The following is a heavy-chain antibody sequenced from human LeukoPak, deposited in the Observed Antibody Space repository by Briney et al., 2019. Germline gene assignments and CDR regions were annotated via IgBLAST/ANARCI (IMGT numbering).Heavy chain of an antibody. Sequence: GGSLRLSCAASGFTFTSYAMSWIRQAPGKGLEWVSAINGGGENTYYGDSVKGRFTISRDNSKNTLYLQMNSLRAEDTATYYRAKPRAMTTGVGRYFDLWGRGTLVTVSS. CDR1: GFTFTSYA. CDR3: AKPRAMTTGVGRYFDL. J-gene: IGHJ2*01. V-gene: IGHV3-23*01. CDR2: INGGGENT. D-gene: IGHD1-1*01.